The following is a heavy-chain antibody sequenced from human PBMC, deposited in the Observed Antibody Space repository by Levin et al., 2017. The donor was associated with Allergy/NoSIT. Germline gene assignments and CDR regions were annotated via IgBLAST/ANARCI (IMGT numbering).Heavy chain of an antibody. CDR3: ARLYGGNNWSRFDS. CDR1: GASISSSNSYY. J-gene: IGHJ5*01. V-gene: IGHV4-39*01. Sequence: PSETLSLTCTVSGASISSSNSYYWGWVRQPPGKGLEWIANIHFSGTTYYNPSLKSRVTLSVDTSKNQFSLNVKDATAADTAVYFCARLYGGNNWSRFDSWGHGILVSVSS. CDR2: IHFSGTT. D-gene: IGHD1-1*01.